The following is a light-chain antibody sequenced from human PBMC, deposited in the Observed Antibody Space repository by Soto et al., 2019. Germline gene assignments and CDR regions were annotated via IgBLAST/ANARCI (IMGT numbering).Light chain of an antibody. CDR3: CSYTSSSTV. CDR2: EVS. V-gene: IGLV2-14*01. Sequence: QSALTQPASVSWSPGQSITISCTGTSSDVGSYNYVSWYQQHPGKAPKLIIYEVSNRPSRVSNRFSGSKSGNTASLTISGLQAEDEANLYCCSYTSSSTVFGGGTKLTVL. CDR1: SSDVGSYNY. J-gene: IGLJ3*02.